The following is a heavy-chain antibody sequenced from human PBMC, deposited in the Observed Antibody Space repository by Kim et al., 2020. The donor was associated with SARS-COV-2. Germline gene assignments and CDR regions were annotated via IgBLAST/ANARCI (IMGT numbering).Heavy chain of an antibody. V-gene: IGHV4-4*07. CDR1: GGSISSYY. D-gene: IGHD3-3*01. CDR3: ARDQRDYDFWSGYSWDYYYYYGMDV. CDR2: IYTSGST. Sequence: SETLSLTCTVSGGSISSYYWSWIRQPAGKGLEWIGRIYTSGSTNYNPSLKSRVTMSVDTSKNQFSLKLSSVTAADTAVYYCARDQRDYDFWSGYSWDYYYYYGMDVWGQGTTVTVSS. J-gene: IGHJ6*02.